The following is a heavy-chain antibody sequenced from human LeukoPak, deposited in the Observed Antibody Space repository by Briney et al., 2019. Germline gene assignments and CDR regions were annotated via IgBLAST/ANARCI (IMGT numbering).Heavy chain of an antibody. Sequence: GGSLRLSCAASGFTFSSYGMSWVRQAPGKGLEWVSSISSSGSYIYYADSVKGRFTISRDNAKNSLYLQMNSLRDEDTAVYYCARRYCSSTNCYAFDFWGQGTLVTVSS. J-gene: IGHJ4*02. CDR1: GFTFSSYG. CDR3: ARRYCSSTNCYAFDF. D-gene: IGHD2-2*01. V-gene: IGHV3-21*01. CDR2: ISSSGSYI.